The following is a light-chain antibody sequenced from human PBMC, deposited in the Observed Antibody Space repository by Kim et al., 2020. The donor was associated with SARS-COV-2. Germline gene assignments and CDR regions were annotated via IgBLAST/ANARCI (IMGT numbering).Light chain of an antibody. Sequence: DIQMTQSPSSLSASVGDRVTITCRASQGISSYLAWYQQKPGKVPKLLIYAASALQSGVPSRFSGSGSGTDFTLTISSLQPEDVATYYCQKYNSVPVTFGGGTKVDIK. CDR1: QGISSY. V-gene: IGKV1-27*01. J-gene: IGKJ4*01. CDR2: AAS. CDR3: QKYNSVPVT.